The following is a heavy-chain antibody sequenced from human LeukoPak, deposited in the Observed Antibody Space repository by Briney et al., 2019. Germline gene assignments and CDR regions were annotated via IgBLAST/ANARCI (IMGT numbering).Heavy chain of an antibody. CDR1: GGSISSSTYY. V-gene: IGHV4-39*01. CDR2: IYYSGST. Sequence: SETLSLTCTVSGGSISSSTYYWGWIRQPPGKGLEGIGRIYYSGSTYYNASLKSRVTISADTSKNQFSLKLSSVTAADTAVYYCARPLSGSSSWHGDAFDIWGQGTMVTVSS. J-gene: IGHJ3*02. D-gene: IGHD6-13*01. CDR3: ARPLSGSSSWHGDAFDI.